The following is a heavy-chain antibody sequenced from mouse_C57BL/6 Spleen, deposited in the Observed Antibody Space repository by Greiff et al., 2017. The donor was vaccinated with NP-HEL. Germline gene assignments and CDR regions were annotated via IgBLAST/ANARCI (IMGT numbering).Heavy chain of an antibody. CDR3: ATIVDYYAMDY. CDR2: LSSGGSYT. V-gene: IGHV5-6*01. J-gene: IGHJ4*01. CDR1: GFTFSSYG. D-gene: IGHD2-12*01. Sequence: EVKLVESGGDLVKPGGSLKLSCAASGFTFSSYGMSWVRQTPDKRLEWVATLSSGGSYTYYPDTVKGRFTFSRDTAKNTLDLQMSSLKSEDTAMYYCATIVDYYAMDYWGQGTSVTVSA.